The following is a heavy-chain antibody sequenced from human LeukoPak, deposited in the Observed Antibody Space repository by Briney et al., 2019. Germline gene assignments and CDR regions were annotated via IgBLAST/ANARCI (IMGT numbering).Heavy chain of an antibody. V-gene: IGHV3-21*01. D-gene: IGHD1-14*01. CDR3: ARAPISTEVSDN. J-gene: IGHJ4*02. CDR2: ICSSRNYI. CDR1: GFTFSSYS. Sequence: GGSLRLSCAASGFTFSSYSMNWVRQAPGKGLEWVASICSSRNYIYYADSVKGRFTISKDNAKNSLYLDMNSRRAEDRVLFYCARAPISTEVSDNWGQGTLVTVSS.